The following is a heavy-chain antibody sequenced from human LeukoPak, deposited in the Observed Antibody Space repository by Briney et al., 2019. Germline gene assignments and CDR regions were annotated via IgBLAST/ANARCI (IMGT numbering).Heavy chain of an antibody. CDR1: GFTFDDYA. V-gene: IGHV3-9*01. D-gene: IGHD1-26*01. CDR3: AKDKGGSYQSLDY. CDR2: ISWNSGSI. J-gene: IGHJ4*02. Sequence: GRSLRLSCAASGFTFDDYAMHWVRQVPGKGLEWVSGISWNSGSIGYADSVKGRFTISRDNAKNSLYLQMNSLRAEDTALYYCAKDKGGSYQSLDYWGQGTLVTVSS.